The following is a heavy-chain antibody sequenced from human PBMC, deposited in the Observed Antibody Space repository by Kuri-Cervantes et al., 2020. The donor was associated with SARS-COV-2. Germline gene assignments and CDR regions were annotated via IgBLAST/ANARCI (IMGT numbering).Heavy chain of an antibody. V-gene: IGHV4-59*08. Sequence: SETLSLTCTVSGGSIIGSYWTWIRQSPGKGLEWIGYVYHARNTHYNPSLESRATISMDPSKNQLSLKVTSVTAADTAVYYCTRVRATRGADAFDMWGQGTMVTVSS. CDR2: VYHARNT. CDR1: GGSIIGSY. J-gene: IGHJ3*02. CDR3: TRVRATRGADAFDM. D-gene: IGHD2-8*02.